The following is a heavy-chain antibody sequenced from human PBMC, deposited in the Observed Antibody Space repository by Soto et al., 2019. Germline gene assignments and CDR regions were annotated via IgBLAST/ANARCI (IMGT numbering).Heavy chain of an antibody. CDR1: GGSVNGKS. Sequence: PSETLSLTWDVYGGSVNGKSWNWIRQPPGKGLEWIGEIYHTGGTSYNPSHKSRVTMSVDTSKNQFSLRLSSVTAAVTAIYNGATRRAVFGVLSPPFDPWGQGTQVTVSS. CDR2: IYHTGGT. CDR3: ATRRAVFGVLSPPFDP. V-gene: IGHV4-34*01. J-gene: IGHJ5*02. D-gene: IGHD3-3*01.